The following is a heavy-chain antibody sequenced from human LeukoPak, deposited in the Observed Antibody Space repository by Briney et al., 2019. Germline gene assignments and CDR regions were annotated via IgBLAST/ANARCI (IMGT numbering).Heavy chain of an antibody. Sequence: PGGSLRLSCAASGFTFSSYSMNWVRQAPGKGLEWVSSISSSSSYIYYADSAKGRFTISRDNAKNSLYLQMNSLRAEDTAVYYCGKEVERHFDLKYWGQGTLVTVSS. CDR1: GFTFSSYS. CDR2: ISSSSSYI. J-gene: IGHJ4*02. V-gene: IGHV3-21*04. CDR3: GKEVERHFDLKY.